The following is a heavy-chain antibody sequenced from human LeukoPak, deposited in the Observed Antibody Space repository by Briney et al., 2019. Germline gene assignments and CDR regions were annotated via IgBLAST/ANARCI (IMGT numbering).Heavy chain of an antibody. CDR3: ARDGAARGWFDP. Sequence: SETLSLTCTVSGGSVSSYYWSWIRQPPGKGLEWIGYIYYSGSTNYNPSLKSRVTISVDTSKNQFSLKLSSVTAADTAVYYCARDGAARGWFDPWGQGTLVTVSS. V-gene: IGHV4-59*02. CDR2: IYYSGST. J-gene: IGHJ5*02. D-gene: IGHD6-6*01. CDR1: GGSVSSYY.